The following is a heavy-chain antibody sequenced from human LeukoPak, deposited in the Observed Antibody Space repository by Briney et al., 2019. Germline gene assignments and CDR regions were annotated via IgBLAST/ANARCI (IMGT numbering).Heavy chain of an antibody. CDR2: ISAYNGNT. J-gene: IGHJ6*02. D-gene: IGHD3-10*01. V-gene: IGHV1-18*01. CDR3: ARDLPSGGYYYYGMDV. CDR1: GYTFTSYG. Sequence: GASVKVSCKASGYTFTSYGINWVRQAPGQGLEWMGWISAYNGNTNYAQKLQGRVTMTADTSTSTAYMELRSLRSDDTAVYYCARDLPSGGYYYYGMDVWGQGTTVTVSS.